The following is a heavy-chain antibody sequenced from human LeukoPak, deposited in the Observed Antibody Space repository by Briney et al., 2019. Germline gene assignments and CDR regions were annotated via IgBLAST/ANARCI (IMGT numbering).Heavy chain of an antibody. CDR1: GFTFSSYV. J-gene: IGHJ6*03. V-gene: IGHV3-48*01. D-gene: IGHD3-10*01. CDR2: ISNSSSTI. CDR3: ARDSGLLWFGQNYYMDV. Sequence: PGGSLRLSCAASGFTFSSYVVHWVRQAPGKGLEWVSYISNSSSTIYYADSVKGRFTISRDNAKNSLYLQMNSLRAEDTAVYYCARDSGLLWFGQNYYMDVWGKGTTVTISS.